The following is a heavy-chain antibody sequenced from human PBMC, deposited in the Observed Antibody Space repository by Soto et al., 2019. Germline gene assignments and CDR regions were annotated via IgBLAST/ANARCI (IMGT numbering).Heavy chain of an antibody. CDR1: GFTFSSYS. D-gene: IGHD3-10*01. CDR3: AKKVNSGPGSQYFDY. V-gene: IGHV3-23*01. Sequence: GGSLRLSCAASGFTFSSYSMSWVRQAPGKGLEWVSGFRTSGDGGTPYYADSVKGRFTISRDNSKNMLFLQMNSLRAEDTAIYYCAKKVNSGPGSQYFDYWGQGTLVTVSS. CDR2: FRTSGDGGTP. J-gene: IGHJ4*02.